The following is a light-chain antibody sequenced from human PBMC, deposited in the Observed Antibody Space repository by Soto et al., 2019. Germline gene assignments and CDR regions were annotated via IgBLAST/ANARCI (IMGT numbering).Light chain of an antibody. CDR1: QSVSSN. CDR3: QQYNNWPPEWT. V-gene: IGKV3-15*01. J-gene: IGKJ1*01. CDR2: GAS. Sequence: EIVMRQSPATLCVSPGERATLSCRASQSVSSNLAWYQQKPGQAPRLLIYGASTRATGIPARFSGSGSGTEFTLTISSLQSEDFAVYYCQQYNNWPPEWTFGQGTKVDIK.